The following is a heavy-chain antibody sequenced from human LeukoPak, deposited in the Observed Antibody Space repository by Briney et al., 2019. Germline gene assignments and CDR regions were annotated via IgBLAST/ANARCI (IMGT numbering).Heavy chain of an antibody. D-gene: IGHD3-3*01. J-gene: IGHJ6*04. CDR3: VRESDVWSGPGIGRPLDV. CDR1: GFTFGDYN. CDR2: ITRGSSYM. Sequence: PGGSLRLSCVASGFTFGDYNMNWVRQAPGKGLEWVSAITRGSSYMNYADSLKGRFTISRDNAKNSVSLQMDGLRAEDTAVYHCVRESDVWSGPGIGRPLDVWGKGTTVTVSS. V-gene: IGHV3-21*01.